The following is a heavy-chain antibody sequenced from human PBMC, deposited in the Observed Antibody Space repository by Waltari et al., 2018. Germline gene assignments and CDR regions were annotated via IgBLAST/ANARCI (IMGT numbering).Heavy chain of an antibody. CDR2: ISGSCGST. Sequence: EVQLLESGGGLVQPGGSLRLSCAASGFIFSNYAMNWVRQDPGKGLEWVSGISGSCGSTYYADSVKGLFTISRDNSKNTLYLQMNSLRAEDTAVYYCAKGHYYDSSGGYYFDYWGQGTLVTVSS. D-gene: IGHD3-22*01. CDR1: GFIFSNYA. J-gene: IGHJ4*02. V-gene: IGHV3-23*01. CDR3: AKGHYYDSSGGYYFDY.